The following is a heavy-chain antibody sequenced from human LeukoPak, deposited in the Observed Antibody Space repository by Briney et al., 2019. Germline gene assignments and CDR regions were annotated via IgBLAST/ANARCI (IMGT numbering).Heavy chain of an antibody. CDR3: ARDHCTGTTPCDAFDI. V-gene: IGHV1-46*01. CDR2: INPSGGST. CDR1: GYTFTSYY. Sequence: VASVKVSCKASGYTFTSYYMHWVRQAPGQGLEWMGIINPSGGSTSYAQKFQGRVTMTRDTSTSTVYMELSSLRSEDTAVYYCARDHCTGTTPCDAFDIWGQGTMVTVSS. J-gene: IGHJ3*02. D-gene: IGHD1-1*01.